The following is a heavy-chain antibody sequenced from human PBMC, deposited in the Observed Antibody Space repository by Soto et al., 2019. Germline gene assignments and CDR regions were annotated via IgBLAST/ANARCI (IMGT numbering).Heavy chain of an antibody. V-gene: IGHV4-39*01. CDR1: GGSISSSSYY. CDR3: ARRYYYGSGTQWGYGMDV. J-gene: IGHJ6*02. CDR2: IYYSGST. Sequence: SETLSLTCTVSGGSISSSSYYWVWIRQPPGKGLEWIGSIYYSGSTYYNPSLKSRVTISVDTSKNQFSLKLSSVTAADTAVYYCARRYYYGSGTQWGYGMDVWGQGTTVTVSS. D-gene: IGHD3-10*01.